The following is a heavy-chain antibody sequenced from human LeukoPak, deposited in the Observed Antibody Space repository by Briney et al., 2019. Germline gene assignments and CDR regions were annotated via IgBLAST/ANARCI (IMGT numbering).Heavy chain of an antibody. D-gene: IGHD1-26*01. Sequence: GGSLRLSCAASGFTLSSYSMNWVRQAPGKGLEWVSYISSSSTIIYYADSVKGRFTISRDNAKNPLYLQMNSLRDEDTAVYYCAREGGYQDAFDIWGQGTMVTVSS. CDR2: ISSSSTII. CDR1: GFTLSSYS. CDR3: AREGGYQDAFDI. J-gene: IGHJ3*02. V-gene: IGHV3-48*02.